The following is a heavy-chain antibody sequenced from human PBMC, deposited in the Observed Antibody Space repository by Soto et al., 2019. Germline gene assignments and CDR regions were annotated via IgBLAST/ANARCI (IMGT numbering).Heavy chain of an antibody. J-gene: IGHJ4*02. CDR3: ATVFRSYGYFDY. CDR1: GYTLTELS. CDR2: FDPEDGET. D-gene: IGHD5-18*01. Sequence: GASVKVSCKVSGYTLTELSMHWVRQAPGKGLEWMGGFDPEDGETIYAQKFQGRVTMTEDTSTDTAYMELSSLRSEDTAVYYCATVFRSYGYFDYWGQGTLVTVSS. V-gene: IGHV1-24*01.